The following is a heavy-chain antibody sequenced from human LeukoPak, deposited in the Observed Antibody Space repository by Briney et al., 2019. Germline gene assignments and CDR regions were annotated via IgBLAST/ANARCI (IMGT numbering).Heavy chain of an antibody. CDR3: ARGRTYYYESSGYYSHFDY. CDR1: GFAFATYA. V-gene: IGHV3-23*01. Sequence: GGSLRLSCAASGFAFATYAMSWVRQAPGKGLKWVSGITGSGRTTYYADSVKGRFTISRDNSKNTLYLQMNSLRAEDTVIYYCARGRTYYYESSGYYSHFDYWGQGTLVTVSS. D-gene: IGHD3-22*01. J-gene: IGHJ4*02. CDR2: ITGSGRTT.